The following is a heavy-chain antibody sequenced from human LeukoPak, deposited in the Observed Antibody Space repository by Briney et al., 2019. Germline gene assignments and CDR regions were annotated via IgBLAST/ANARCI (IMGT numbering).Heavy chain of an antibody. CDR3: ARNFWSGFYSSFYMDV. Sequence: GGSLRLSCAASGFTVSSNYMSWVRQAPGKGLEWVSVIYSGGNTYYADSVKGRFTISRDNSKNTLYLQMNSLRAEDTAVYYCARNFWSGFYSSFYMDVWGNGTTVTVSS. J-gene: IGHJ6*03. CDR1: GFTVSSNY. CDR2: IYSGGNT. V-gene: IGHV3-53*01. D-gene: IGHD3-3*01.